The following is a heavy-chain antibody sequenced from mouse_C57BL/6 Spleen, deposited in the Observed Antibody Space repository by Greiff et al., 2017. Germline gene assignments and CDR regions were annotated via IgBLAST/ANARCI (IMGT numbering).Heavy chain of an antibody. D-gene: IGHD2-1*01. V-gene: IGHV3-6*01. CDR2: ISYDGSN. CDR3: ARDRDYGNYGAMDY. Sequence: DVKLLESGPGLVKPSQSLSLTCSVTGYSITSGYYWNWIRQFPGNKLEWMGYISYDGSNNYNPSLKNRISITRDTSKNQFFLKLNSVTTEDTATYYCARDRDYGNYGAMDYWGQGTSVTVSS. CDR1: GYSITSGYY. J-gene: IGHJ4*01.